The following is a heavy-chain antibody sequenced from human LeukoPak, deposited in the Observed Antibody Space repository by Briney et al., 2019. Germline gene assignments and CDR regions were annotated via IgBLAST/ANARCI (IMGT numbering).Heavy chain of an antibody. Sequence: SETLSLTCTVSGGSISSYYWSWIRQPPGKGLEWIGYIYYSGSTNYNPSLKSRVTISVDTSKNQFSLKLSSVTAADTAVYYCARVSLRASGMDVWGQGTTVTVSS. J-gene: IGHJ6*02. V-gene: IGHV4-59*01. CDR2: IYYSGST. CDR1: GGSISSYY. CDR3: ARVSLRASGMDV.